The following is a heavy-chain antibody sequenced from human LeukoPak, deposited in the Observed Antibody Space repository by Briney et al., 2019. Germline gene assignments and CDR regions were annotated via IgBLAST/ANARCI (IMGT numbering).Heavy chain of an antibody. J-gene: IGHJ5*02. CDR2: ISYSISYI. CDR3: ARGYEGYWFDP. D-gene: IGHD1-1*01. CDR1: GFTFSSYT. V-gene: IGHV3-21*01. Sequence: GGSLRLSCAASGFTFSSYTMNWVRQAPGKGLEWVSSISYSISYIYYADSVKGRFTISRDNAKNSLYLQMNSLRAEDTAVYYCARGYEGYWFDPWGQGTLVTVSS.